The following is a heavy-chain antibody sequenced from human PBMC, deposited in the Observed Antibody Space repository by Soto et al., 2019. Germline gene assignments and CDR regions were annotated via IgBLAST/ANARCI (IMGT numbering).Heavy chain of an antibody. Sequence: QVQLVESGGGVVQPGRSLRLSCAASGFTFSSYGMHWVRQAPGKGLEWVAVIWYDGSNKYYADSVKGRFTISRDNSKNTLYLQMNSLRAEDTAVYHCARDAREVLMVYAILLNWGQGTLVTVSS. CDR3: ARDAREVLMVYAILLN. D-gene: IGHD2-8*01. V-gene: IGHV3-33*01. CDR2: IWYDGSNK. J-gene: IGHJ4*02. CDR1: GFTFSSYG.